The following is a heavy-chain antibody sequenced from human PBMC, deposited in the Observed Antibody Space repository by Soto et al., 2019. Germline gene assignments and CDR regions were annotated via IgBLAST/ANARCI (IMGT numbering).Heavy chain of an antibody. V-gene: IGHV3-30*18. D-gene: IGHD3-16*02. J-gene: IGHJ4*02. Sequence: QVQLVESGGGVVQPGRSLRLSCAASGFTFSSYAMHWVRQAPGKGLEWVAIMSYDGNNQYYADSVKGRFTISRDNFKNTLHLQMTSLRAEDTAVYYCAKALGELSPESFDYWGQGILVTVSS. CDR2: MSYDGNNQ. CDR3: AKALGELSPESFDY. CDR1: GFTFSSYA.